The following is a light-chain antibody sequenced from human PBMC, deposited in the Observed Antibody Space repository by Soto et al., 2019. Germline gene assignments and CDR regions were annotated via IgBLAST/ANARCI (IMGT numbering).Light chain of an antibody. Sequence: EVVMTQSPATLSVSPGERATLSCRASQSVASNLAWYQQKPGQAPRLLIYDASTWATGIPARFSGSGSGTEFTLTISSLQSEDFAVYFCQQYNNWPFTFGPGTKVDIK. J-gene: IGKJ3*01. CDR1: QSVASN. V-gene: IGKV3-15*01. CDR2: DAS. CDR3: QQYNNWPFT.